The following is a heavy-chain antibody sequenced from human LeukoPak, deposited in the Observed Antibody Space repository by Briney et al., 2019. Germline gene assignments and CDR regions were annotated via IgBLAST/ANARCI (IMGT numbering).Heavy chain of an antibody. CDR3: ARDVVSGSFDY. Sequence: PSETLSLTCTVSGGSISSYYWSWIRQPPGKGLGWIGYIYYSGSTNYNPSLKSRVTISVDRSKNQFSLKLSSVTAADTAVYYCARDVVSGSFDYWGRGTLVTVSP. D-gene: IGHD6-19*01. J-gene: IGHJ4*02. CDR1: GGSISSYY. V-gene: IGHV4-59*12. CDR2: IYYSGST.